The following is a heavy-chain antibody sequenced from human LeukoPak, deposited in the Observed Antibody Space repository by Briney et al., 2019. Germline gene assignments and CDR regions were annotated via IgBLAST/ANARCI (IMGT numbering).Heavy chain of an antibody. V-gene: IGHV7-4-1*02. CDR1: GYTFTNYA. CDR2: IHPSIGNP. J-gene: IGHJ4*02. Sequence: ASVKVSCKASGYTFTNYAMNWVRQAPGQGLEWMGWIHPSIGNPTYAQGFTGRFVFSLDTSVSTTYLQISSLKAEDTAVYYCARAYQRLGDLSLPDYWGQGTLVTVSS. CDR3: ARAYQRLGDLSLPDY. D-gene: IGHD3-16*02.